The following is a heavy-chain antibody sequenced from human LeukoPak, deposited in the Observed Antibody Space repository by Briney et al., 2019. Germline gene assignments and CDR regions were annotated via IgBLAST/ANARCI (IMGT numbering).Heavy chain of an antibody. V-gene: IGHV3-43*01. CDR2: IFWDGGGA. CDR3: AKDIIDTVSGSYFSY. D-gene: IGHD1-26*01. Sequence: PGGSLRLSCAASGFIFDDYTMYWVRQRPGEGLEWISVIFWDGGGASYADSVQGRFTISRDNAKNSLYLQMNSLRAEDTALYYCAKDIIDTVSGSYFSYWGQGTLVTVSS. CDR1: GFIFDDYT. J-gene: IGHJ4*02.